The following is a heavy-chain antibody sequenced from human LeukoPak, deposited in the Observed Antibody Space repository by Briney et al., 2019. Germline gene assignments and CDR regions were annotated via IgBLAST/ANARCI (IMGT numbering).Heavy chain of an antibody. J-gene: IGHJ5*02. CDR3: ANYMVRGVRWFDP. V-gene: IGHV3-23*01. CDR2: ISAGGNHA. D-gene: IGHD3-10*01. CDR1: RCTFSSYR. Sequence: AGTLRLSCAASRCTFSSYRMSWVPQAPRKGLVWVSTISAGGNHAYYTNSVKRRFHISRDNSKNTLYLQMNSLKAEDTAVYHCANYMVRGVRWFDPWGQGTLVTVSA.